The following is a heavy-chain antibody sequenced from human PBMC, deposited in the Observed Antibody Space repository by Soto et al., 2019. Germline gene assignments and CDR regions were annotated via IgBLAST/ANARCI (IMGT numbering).Heavy chain of an antibody. J-gene: IGHJ5*02. CDR3: ARGGQYCSTSPCHFEP. D-gene: IGHD2-2*01. Sequence: GGSPKIPCQASGYSFSDCWIGWVRHTPARGLGWIGNMYPRVSGNRYSQSFQGQVTISADKCISTTFLPWTSLKASGTDVYYCARGGQYCSTSPCHFEPWGQGTLVTVSS. V-gene: IGHV5-51*01. CDR2: MYPRVSGN. CDR1: GYSFSDCW.